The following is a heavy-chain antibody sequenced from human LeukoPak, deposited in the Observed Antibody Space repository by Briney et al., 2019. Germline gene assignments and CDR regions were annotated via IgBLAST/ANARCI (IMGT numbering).Heavy chain of an antibody. CDR2: ICYSGST. J-gene: IGHJ4*01. Sequence: SETLSLTCTVSGGSISSSSYCWGWIRQPPGKGLEWIGSICYSGSTFYNPSLKSRVTLSVDTSKNQFSLNLTSVTAADTAVYFCARHRDYYDTWGHGTLVTVSS. CDR3: ARHRDYYDT. CDR1: GGSISSSSYC. V-gene: IGHV4-39*01. D-gene: IGHD3-22*01.